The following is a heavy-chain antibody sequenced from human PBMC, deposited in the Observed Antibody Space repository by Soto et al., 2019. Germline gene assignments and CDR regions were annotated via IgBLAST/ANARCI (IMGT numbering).Heavy chain of an antibody. CDR2: INHSGST. Sequence: PSETLSLTCAVYGGSFSGYYWSWIRQPPGKGLEWIGEINHSGSTNYNPSLKSRVTISVDTSKNQFSLKLSSVTAADTAVYYCARVRRGGCSGGSCYSRLYYYYYMDVWGKGTTVTAP. CDR3: ARVRRGGCSGGSCYSRLYYYYYMDV. J-gene: IGHJ6*03. V-gene: IGHV4-34*01. CDR1: GGSFSGYY. D-gene: IGHD2-15*01.